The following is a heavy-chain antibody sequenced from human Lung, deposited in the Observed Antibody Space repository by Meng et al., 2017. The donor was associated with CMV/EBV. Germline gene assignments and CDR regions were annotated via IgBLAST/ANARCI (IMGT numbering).Heavy chain of an antibody. Sequence: SGXXLVXPTQTLTLTCTFSGFSLSNSGVGVGWIRQSPGKALEWLALIYWNDDKRYSPSLKSRLTITKDTSKNQVVLTMTNMDPVDTATYYCAHSRNLNTLIYWXQGTLVTVSS. D-gene: IGHD1-14*01. V-gene: IGHV2-5*01. CDR3: AHSRNLNTLIY. J-gene: IGHJ4*02. CDR1: GFSLSNSGVG. CDR2: IYWNDDK.